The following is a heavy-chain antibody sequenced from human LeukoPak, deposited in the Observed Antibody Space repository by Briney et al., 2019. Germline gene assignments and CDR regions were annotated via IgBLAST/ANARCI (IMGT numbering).Heavy chain of an antibody. V-gene: IGHV3-33*08. CDR1: GFTFSRSA. Sequence: GRSLRLSCAASGFTFSRSAMHWVRQAPGKGLEWVAVMWYDGSNKYYADSVKGRFTISRDNSKNTLYLQMDSLRVEDTAVYYCARDPGVRWLVGFDYWGQGTLVTVSS. CDR2: MWYDGSNK. J-gene: IGHJ4*02. D-gene: IGHD6-19*01. CDR3: ARDPGVRWLVGFDY.